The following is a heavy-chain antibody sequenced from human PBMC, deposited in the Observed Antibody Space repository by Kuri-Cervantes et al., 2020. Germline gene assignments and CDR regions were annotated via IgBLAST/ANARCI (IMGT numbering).Heavy chain of an antibody. D-gene: IGHD6-19*01. CDR1: GFTFSSYA. CDR3: ARVPIPVIIAVAGTELYGMDV. V-gene: IGHV3-30-3*01. Sequence: GESLKISCAASGFTFSSYAMHWVRQAPGKGLEWVAVISYDGSNKYYADSGKGRFTISRDNSKNTLYLQMNSLRAEDTAVYYCARVPIPVIIAVAGTELYGMDVWGQGTTVTVSS. J-gene: IGHJ6*02. CDR2: ISYDGSNK.